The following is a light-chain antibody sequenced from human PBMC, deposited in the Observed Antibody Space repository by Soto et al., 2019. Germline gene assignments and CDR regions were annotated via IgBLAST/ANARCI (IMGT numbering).Light chain of an antibody. CDR3: QQRSDWPST. J-gene: IGKJ4*01. Sequence: EIVWTQSPATLSLSPGERATLSCRARQSVSSYLAWYQQKPGQAPRLLIYDASNRATGIPARFSGSGSGTDFTLTISSLEPDDFAVYYCQQRSDWPSTFGGGTKVQIK. CDR1: QSVSSY. V-gene: IGKV3-11*01. CDR2: DAS.